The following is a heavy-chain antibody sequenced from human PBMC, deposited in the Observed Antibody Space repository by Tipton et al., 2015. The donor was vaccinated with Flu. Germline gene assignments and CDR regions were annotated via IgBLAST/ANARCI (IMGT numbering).Heavy chain of an antibody. Sequence: TLSLTCTVSGGSISSYYWSWIRQPPGKGLEWIGYIYYSGSTNYNPSLKSRVTISVDTSKNQFSLKLSSVTAADTAVYYCARQRIAAAGRGNGFDPWGQGTLVPVSS. CDR1: GGSISSYY. V-gene: IGHV4-59*08. D-gene: IGHD6-13*01. CDR2: IYYSGST. CDR3: ARQRIAAAGRGNGFDP. J-gene: IGHJ5*02.